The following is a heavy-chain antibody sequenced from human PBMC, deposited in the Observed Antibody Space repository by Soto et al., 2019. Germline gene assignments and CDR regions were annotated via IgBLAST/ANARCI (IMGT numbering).Heavy chain of an antibody. CDR1: GYTFTGYY. CDR2: INPNSGGT. V-gene: IGHV1-2*04. J-gene: IGHJ4*01. CDR3: ARFGVAVAGFDY. Sequence: ASVKVSCKASGYTFTGYYMHWVRQAPGQGLEWMGWINPNSGGTNYAQKFQGWVTMTRDTSTSTAYMELSSLRSEDTAVYYCARFGVAVAGFDYWGQGTLVTVSS. D-gene: IGHD6-19*01.